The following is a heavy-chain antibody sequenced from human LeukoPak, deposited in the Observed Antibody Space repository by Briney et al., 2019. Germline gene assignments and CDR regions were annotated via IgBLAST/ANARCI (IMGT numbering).Heavy chain of an antibody. CDR2: ISAYNGNT. CDR1: GYTFTSYG. V-gene: IGHV1-18*01. D-gene: IGHD2-2*02. J-gene: IGHJ4*02. Sequence: ASVKVSCKASGYTFTSYGISWVRQAPGQGLEWMGWISAYNGNTNYAQKLQGRVTMTTDTSTSTAYMELRSLRSDDTAVYYCASRARYREDCSSTSCYILFWGQGTLVTVSS. CDR3: ASRARYREDCSSTSCYILF.